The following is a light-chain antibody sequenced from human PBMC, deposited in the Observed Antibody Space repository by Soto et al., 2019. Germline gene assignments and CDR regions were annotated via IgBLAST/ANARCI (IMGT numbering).Light chain of an antibody. CDR2: DVT. Sequence: QSVLTQPASVSGSPGQSITISCTGTSSDVGGYDYVSWYQQHPGRAPKLMIYDVTNRPSGVSNRFSGSKSGNTASLTISGLQAEDEADYYCSSYTSSGTFVVFGGGTTLTVL. CDR1: SSDVGGYDY. J-gene: IGLJ3*02. V-gene: IGLV2-14*03. CDR3: SSYTSSGTFVV.